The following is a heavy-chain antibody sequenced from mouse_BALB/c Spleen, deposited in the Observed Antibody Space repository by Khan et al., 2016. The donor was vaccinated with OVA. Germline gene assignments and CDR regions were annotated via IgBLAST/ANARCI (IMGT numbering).Heavy chain of an antibody. CDR1: GFSLTSHG. CDR3: ARNREPDYFDY. V-gene: IGHV2-9*02. Sequence: QVQLKESGPGLVVPSQSLSITCTVSGFSLTSHGVHWVRQPPGKGLEWLGVIWAGGSTNYNSALMSRLSISKDSSKSQVFLKMNSLQTDDTAMYYCARNREPDYFDYWGQGTTLTVSS. CDR2: IWAGGST. J-gene: IGHJ2*01.